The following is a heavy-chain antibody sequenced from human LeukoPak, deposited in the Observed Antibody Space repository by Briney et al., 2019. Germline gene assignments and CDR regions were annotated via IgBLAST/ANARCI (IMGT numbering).Heavy chain of an antibody. D-gene: IGHD4-23*01. V-gene: IGHV5-51*01. Sequence: GESLKISCKCSGYRFTNYWIGWARQMPGKGLEWMGIIYPGDSDTRYSPSFQGQVTISADKSISTAYLQWSSLKASDTAMYYCARQAFGGNQVVIDYWGQGTLVTVSS. CDR2: IYPGDSDT. CDR3: ARQAFGGNQVVIDY. CDR1: GYRFTNYW. J-gene: IGHJ4*02.